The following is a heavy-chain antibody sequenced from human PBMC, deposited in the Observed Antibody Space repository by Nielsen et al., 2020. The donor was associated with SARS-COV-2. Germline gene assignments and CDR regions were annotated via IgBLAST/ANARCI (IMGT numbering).Heavy chain of an antibody. J-gene: IGHJ5*02. CDR3: ARTLYSGYDRGNWFDP. Sequence: SETLSLTCTVSGGSISSYYWSWIRQPPGKGLEWIGYIYYSGSTNYNPSLKSRVTISVDTSKNQFSLKLSSVTAADTAVYYCARTLYSGYDRGNWFDPWGQGTLVTVSS. CDR1: GGSISSYY. D-gene: IGHD5-12*01. CDR2: IYYSGST. V-gene: IGHV4-59*08.